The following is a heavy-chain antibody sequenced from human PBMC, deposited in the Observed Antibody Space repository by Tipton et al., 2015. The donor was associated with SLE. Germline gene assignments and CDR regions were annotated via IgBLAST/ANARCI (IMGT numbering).Heavy chain of an antibody. CDR3: ARLYCTSTSCYSGY. D-gene: IGHD2-2*01. CDR2: MYHSGRA. V-gene: IGHV4-38-2*02. CDR1: GGSISSHY. J-gene: IGHJ4*02. Sequence: TLSLTCTVSGGSISSHYWGWIRQPPGKGLEWIGSMYHSGRAYYNPSLKSRVTISLDTSKNQFSLKLSSVTAADTAVYYCARLYCTSTSCYSGYWGQGTLVTVSS.